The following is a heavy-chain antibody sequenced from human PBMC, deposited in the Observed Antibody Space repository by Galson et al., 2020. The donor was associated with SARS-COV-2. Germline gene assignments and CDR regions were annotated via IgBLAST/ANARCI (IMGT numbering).Heavy chain of an antibody. V-gene: IGHV3-53*01. J-gene: IGHJ6*03. CDR1: GFTASSNY. D-gene: IGHD2-8*02. Sequence: GGSLRLSCAASGFTASSNYMNWVRQAPGKGLEWVSVIYSGGYTDYADSVKGRFTISRDNSKNTLYIQMNSLRVEDTAVYYCARSAGYCTGGICYNDYYYYMDVWGKGTTVTVSS. CDR3: ARSAGYCTGGICYNDYYYYMDV. CDR2: IYSGGYT.